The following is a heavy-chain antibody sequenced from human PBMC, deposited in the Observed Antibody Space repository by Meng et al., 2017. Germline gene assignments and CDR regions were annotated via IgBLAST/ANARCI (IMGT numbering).Heavy chain of an antibody. CDR1: GLTFSSYA. CDR2: ISGSGGST. D-gene: IGHD4-17*01. Sequence: GESLKISCAASGLTFSSYAMSWVRQAPGKGLEWVSAISGSGGSTYYADSVTGRFTISRDNSKNTLYLQMNSRGAEDTAVYYCAKDRAPSAVTRENPYWGQGTLVTVSS. J-gene: IGHJ4*02. CDR3: AKDRAPSAVTRENPY. V-gene: IGHV3-23*01.